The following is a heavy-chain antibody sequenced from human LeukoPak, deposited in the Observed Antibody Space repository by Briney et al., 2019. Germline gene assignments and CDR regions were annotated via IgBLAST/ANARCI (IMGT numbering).Heavy chain of an antibody. V-gene: IGHV3-73*01. CDR2: IRSKANSYAT. CDR1: GFTFSGSA. CDR3: TRHGPYSSGWSKWDY. D-gene: IGHD6-19*01. Sequence: GGSLRLSCAASGFTFSGSAMHWVRQASGKGLEWVGRIRSKANSYATAYAASVKGRFTISRDDSKNTAYLQMNSLKTEDTAVYYCTRHGPYSSGWSKWDYWGQGTLVTVSS. J-gene: IGHJ4*02.